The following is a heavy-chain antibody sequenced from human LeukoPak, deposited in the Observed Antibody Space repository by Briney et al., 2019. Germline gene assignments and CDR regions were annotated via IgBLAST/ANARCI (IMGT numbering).Heavy chain of an antibody. CDR2: VYYSGST. CDR3: ARGSNRDYGGNNWFDP. CDR1: RGSISRYY. Sequence: SDTLSLTCTDSRGSISRYYWSWIRQPPRQGLEWMGYVYYSGSTNYNPPLKSRVTISVDTSKHQFSLELSSVTAADKAVYYCARGSNRDYGGNNWFDPWGEGTLVTVSS. V-gene: IGHV4-59*07. D-gene: IGHD4-23*01. J-gene: IGHJ5*02.